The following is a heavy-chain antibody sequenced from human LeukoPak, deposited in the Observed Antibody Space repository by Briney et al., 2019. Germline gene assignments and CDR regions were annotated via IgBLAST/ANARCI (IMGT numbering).Heavy chain of an antibody. Sequence: GASVKVSCKASGYTFTKYGVYWVRQAPGQGLEWMGWINTDTGNPTYAQGFTGRFVFSLDTSVSTAYLQISSLKAEDTAVYYCARGSSGWYSNWGQGTLVTVSS. CDR2: INTDTGNP. V-gene: IGHV7-4-1*02. J-gene: IGHJ4*02. CDR1: GYTFTKYG. CDR3: ARGSSGWYSN. D-gene: IGHD6-19*01.